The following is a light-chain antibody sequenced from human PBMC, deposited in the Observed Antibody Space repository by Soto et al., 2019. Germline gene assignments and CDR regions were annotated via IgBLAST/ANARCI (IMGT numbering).Light chain of an antibody. V-gene: IGKV3-15*01. Sequence: IVMTQSPATLSVFTGGRASLSCRASQSVSNNLAWYQKKPGQAPRLLIYGASTRAAGISVRFSGSGSGTEFTLIISRLQSDESAVYYCQHYHNAGSTFGQGTKVEI. CDR3: QHYHNAGST. J-gene: IGKJ1*01. CDR1: QSVSNN. CDR2: GAS.